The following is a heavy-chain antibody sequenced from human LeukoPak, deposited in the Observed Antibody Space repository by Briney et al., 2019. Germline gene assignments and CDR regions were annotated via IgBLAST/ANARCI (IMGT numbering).Heavy chain of an antibody. CDR3: AKDLSPPGSPPWEY. Sequence: PGGSLRLSCAASGFTFSSYGMHWVRQAPGKGLEWVAVISYDGSNKYYADSVKGRFTISRDNSKNTLYLQMNSLRAEDTAVYYCAKDLSPPGSPPWEYWGQGTLVTVSS. V-gene: IGHV3-30*18. D-gene: IGHD1-26*01. CDR2: ISYDGSNK. CDR1: GFTFSSYG. J-gene: IGHJ4*02.